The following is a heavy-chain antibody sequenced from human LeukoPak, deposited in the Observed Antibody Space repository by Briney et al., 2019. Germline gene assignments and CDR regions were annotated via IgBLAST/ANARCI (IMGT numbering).Heavy chain of an antibody. D-gene: IGHD6-6*01. CDR1: GGTFSSYA. CDR3: ARAASSSTAAAFDI. V-gene: IGHV1-69*13. CDR2: IIPIFGTA. Sequence: SVKVSCKASGGTFSSYAISWVRQAPGQGLEWMGGIIPIFGTANYAQKFQGRVTITADESTSTAYMELSSLRFEDTAVYYCARAASSSTAAAFDIWGQGTMVTVSS. J-gene: IGHJ3*02.